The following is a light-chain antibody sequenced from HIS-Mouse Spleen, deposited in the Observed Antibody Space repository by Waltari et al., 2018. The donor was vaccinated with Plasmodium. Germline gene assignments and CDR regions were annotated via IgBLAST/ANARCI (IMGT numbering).Light chain of an antibody. V-gene: IGLV2-8*01. CDR3: SSYAGSNNLV. CDR2: EVS. Sequence: QSALTQPPSASGSPGQSVPTSCPGTSSDVGGYNYVSWYQQHPGKAPKLMIYEVSKRPSGVPDRFSGSKSGNTASLTVSGLQAEDEADYYCSSYAGSNNLVFGGGTKLTVL. J-gene: IGLJ2*01. CDR1: SSDVGGYNY.